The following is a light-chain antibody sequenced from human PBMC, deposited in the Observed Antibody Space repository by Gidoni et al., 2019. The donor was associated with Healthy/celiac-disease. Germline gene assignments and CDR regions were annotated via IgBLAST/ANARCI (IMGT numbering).Light chain of an antibody. V-gene: IGLV2-11*01. CDR1: SSDVGGYNY. J-gene: IGLJ2*01. CDR3: CSYAGSYTLV. Sequence: QSALTQPRSASGSPGQSVTISCTGTSSDVGGYNYVSWYQQHPGKAPKLMLYDVTKRPSGVPDRFSGSKSGNTASLTISGLQAEDEADYYCCSYAGSYTLVFGGGTKLTVL. CDR2: DVT.